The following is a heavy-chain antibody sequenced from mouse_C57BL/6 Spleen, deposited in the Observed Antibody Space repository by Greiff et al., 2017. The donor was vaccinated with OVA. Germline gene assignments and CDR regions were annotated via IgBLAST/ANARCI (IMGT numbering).Heavy chain of an antibody. Sequence: VQLQQSGPELVKPGASVKIPCKASGYTFTDYNMDWVKPSHGKSLEWIGDINPNNGGTIYNQKFKGKATLTVDKSSSTAYMELRSLTSEDTAVYYCARLYYDYDGFDYWGQGTTLTVSS. V-gene: IGHV1-18*01. D-gene: IGHD2-4*01. CDR2: INPNNGGT. CDR3: ARLYYDYDGFDY. J-gene: IGHJ2*01. CDR1: GYTFTDYN.